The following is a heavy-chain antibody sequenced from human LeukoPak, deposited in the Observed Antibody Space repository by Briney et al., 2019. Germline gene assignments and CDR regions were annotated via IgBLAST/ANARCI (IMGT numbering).Heavy chain of an antibody. CDR3: ATSSGWEQDYFDY. CDR1: GFTVSSNY. V-gene: IGHV3-53*01. D-gene: IGHD6-19*01. Sequence: GGSLRLSCAASGFTVSSNYMSWVRQAPGKGLEWVSVICSGGSTYYADSVKGRFTVSRDNSENTLYLQMNSLRAEDTAVYYCATSSGWEQDYFDYWGQGTLVTVSS. CDR2: ICSGGST. J-gene: IGHJ4*02.